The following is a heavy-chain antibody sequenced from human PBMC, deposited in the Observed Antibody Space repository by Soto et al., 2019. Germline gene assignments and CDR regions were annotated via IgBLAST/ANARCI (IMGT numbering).Heavy chain of an antibody. CDR3: ARGRGLDY. J-gene: IGHJ4*02. V-gene: IGHV3-11*06. CDR1: GFTFSDYY. Sequence: GGSLRLSCAASGFTFSDYYMTWIRQAPGKGLAWVSHISGSSSYTSYADSVQGRFTVSRDNGKNSLFLQMNSLRAEDTAVYYCARGRGLDYWGQGTLVTVSS. CDR2: ISGSSSYT.